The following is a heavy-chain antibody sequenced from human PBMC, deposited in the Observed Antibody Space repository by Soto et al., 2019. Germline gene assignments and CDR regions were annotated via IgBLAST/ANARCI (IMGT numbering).Heavy chain of an antibody. Sequence: QVRLQESGPGLVEPSETLSLTCTVSGGSVSASDWNWVWQPPGKRLEWGGCIYYTGNTYYNPSLKTRFTISRDTSKHQFSLEVTSVTSADTAMYYCAAGLDLNKGGYWGQGTLVTVSS. CDR1: GGSVSASD. D-gene: IGHD6-25*01. J-gene: IGHJ1*01. CDR2: IYYTGNT. CDR3: AAGLDLNKGGY. V-gene: IGHV4-59*02.